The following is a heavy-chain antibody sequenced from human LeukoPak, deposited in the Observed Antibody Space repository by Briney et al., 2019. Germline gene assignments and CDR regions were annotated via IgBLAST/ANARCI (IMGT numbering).Heavy chain of an antibody. D-gene: IGHD6-19*01. CDR2: ISSSGDIT. V-gene: IGHV3-23*01. J-gene: IGHJ4*02. CDR1: GFTFNNYA. CDR3: AKEPGIAVANHDY. Sequence: PGGSLRLSCAASGFTFNNYAMSWVRQAPGKGLEWVSAISSSGDITYYADSVKGRFTISRDNSKNTLYLQMNSLRAEDTAVYYCAKEPGIAVANHDYWGQGTLVTVSS.